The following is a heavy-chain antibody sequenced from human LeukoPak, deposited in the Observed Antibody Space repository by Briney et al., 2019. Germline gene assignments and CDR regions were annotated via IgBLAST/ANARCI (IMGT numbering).Heavy chain of an antibody. J-gene: IGHJ2*01. V-gene: IGHV3-30*18. CDR3: AKDRTVGASYWYFDL. Sequence: PGGSLRLSCAASGFTFSSYGMHWVRQAPGKGLDWVAVISNDGSKKYYADSVKGRFTISRDNSKNTLSLQVSSLRAEDTAIYYCAKDRTVGASYWYFDLWGRGTLVTVSS. CDR1: GFTFSSYG. D-gene: IGHD1-26*01. CDR2: ISNDGSKK.